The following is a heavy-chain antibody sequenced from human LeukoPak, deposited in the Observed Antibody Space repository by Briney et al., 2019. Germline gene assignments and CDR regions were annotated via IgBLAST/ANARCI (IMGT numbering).Heavy chain of an antibody. Sequence: GGSLRLSCAASGFTFSSYGMHWVRQAPGKGLEWVAIIWYDGSNKYYADSVKGRFTISRDNSKNTLYLQMNSLRAEDTAVYYCAKPTFAYYYDSSGYSSFDYWGQGTLVTVSS. V-gene: IGHV3-33*06. CDR1: GFTFSSYG. CDR2: IWYDGSNK. CDR3: AKPTFAYYYDSSGYSSFDY. D-gene: IGHD3-22*01. J-gene: IGHJ4*02.